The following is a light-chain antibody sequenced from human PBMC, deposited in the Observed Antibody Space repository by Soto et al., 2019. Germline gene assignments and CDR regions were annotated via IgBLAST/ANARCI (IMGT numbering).Light chain of an antibody. V-gene: IGKV3-20*01. CDR1: QSLSTNQ. CDR3: QVYGRAPWT. CDR2: SAT. Sequence: VLTISLGALSWNPKETATLSCRASQSLSTNQLAWYQQKRGQAPRLVFHSATTRANAFPARFSGSESGTDFTLTIYRLEPEDFAVYYCQVYGRAPWTFGRRTKADI. J-gene: IGKJ1*01.